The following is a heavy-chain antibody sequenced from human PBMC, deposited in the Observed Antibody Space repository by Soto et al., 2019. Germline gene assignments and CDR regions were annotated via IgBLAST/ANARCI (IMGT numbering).Heavy chain of an antibody. D-gene: IGHD3-3*01. J-gene: IGHJ4*02. Sequence: GGSLRLSCAASGFTFSSYWMSWVRQAPGKGLEWVANIKQDGSEKFYVDSVKVRFTISRDNAKNSLYLQMNSLRAEDTAVYYCAIFYYDFWSGYFDYWGQGTLVTVSS. V-gene: IGHV3-7*01. CDR2: IKQDGSEK. CDR3: AIFYYDFWSGYFDY. CDR1: GFTFSSYW.